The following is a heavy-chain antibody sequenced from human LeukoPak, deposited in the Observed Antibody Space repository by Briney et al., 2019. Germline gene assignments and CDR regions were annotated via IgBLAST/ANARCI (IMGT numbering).Heavy chain of an antibody. V-gene: IGHV3-48*03. CDR3: ARDTLNGPFVISLDL. D-gene: IGHD3-9*01. CDR2: ISSSGSTI. J-gene: IGHJ4*02. CDR1: GFTFSSYE. Sequence: GGSLRLSCAASGFTFSSYEMNWVRQAPGKGLEWVSYISSSGSTIYYADSVKGRFTISRDNAKNSLYLQINSLRVEDTAVYYCARDTLNGPFVISLDLWGQGALVTVSS.